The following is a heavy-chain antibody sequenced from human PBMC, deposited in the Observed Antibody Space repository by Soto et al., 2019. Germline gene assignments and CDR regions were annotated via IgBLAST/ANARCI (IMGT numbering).Heavy chain of an antibody. CDR3: ATSRPARGYSGYALDWYFDL. V-gene: IGHV4-39*01. CDR2: IYYSGST. CDR1: GGSISSSSYY. J-gene: IGHJ2*01. Sequence: SENLSLTCTVSGGSISSSSYYWGWIRQPPGKGLEWIGSIYYSGSTYYNPSLKSRVTISVDTSKNQFSLNLSSVTAADTAVYYCATSRPARGYSGYALDWYFDLWGRGTLVTVSS. D-gene: IGHD5-12*01.